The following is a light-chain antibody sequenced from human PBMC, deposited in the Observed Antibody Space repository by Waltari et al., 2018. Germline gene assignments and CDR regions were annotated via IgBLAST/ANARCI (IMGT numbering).Light chain of an antibody. Sequence: QSALTQPPSASGSPGQSVTISCTGTSSDVGSYNYVSWYQQHPGQAPNLMIYAVRNRPAGVPARFSGSKSGNTASLTGSGLQAEDEADYYCSSYAGSDSVVFGGGTKLTVL. CDR1: SSDVGSYNY. J-gene: IGLJ2*01. CDR2: AVR. CDR3: SSYAGSDSVV. V-gene: IGLV2-8*01.